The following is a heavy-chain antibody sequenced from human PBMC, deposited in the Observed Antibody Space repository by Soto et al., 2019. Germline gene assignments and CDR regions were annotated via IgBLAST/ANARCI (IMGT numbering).Heavy chain of an antibody. CDR3: TADVTSVPGPSDN. V-gene: IGHV3-15*07. J-gene: IGHJ2*01. Sequence: RGSLRLSCVASGFIFDCAWMNWVRQAPGKGLEWVGRVRSKSGGGIKDYAAPVNGRFTVSRDDSEGTLYLQMNSLNIEDTAVYYCTADVTSVPGPSDNGVRGTVATVSS. CDR2: VRSKSGGGIK. D-gene: IGHD1-1*01. CDR1: GFIFDCAW.